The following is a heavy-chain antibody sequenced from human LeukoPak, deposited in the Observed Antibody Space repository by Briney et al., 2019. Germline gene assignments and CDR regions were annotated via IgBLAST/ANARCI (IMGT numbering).Heavy chain of an antibody. J-gene: IGHJ4*02. CDR3: ARGVITFGGVIVGFDY. V-gene: IGHV4-30-2*01. CDR2: IYHSGST. D-gene: IGHD3-16*02. CDR1: GGSISSGGYY. Sequence: PSQTLSLTCTVSGGSISSGGYYWSWIRQPPGKGLEWIGYIYHSGSTYYNPSLKSRVTISVDRSKNQFSLKLSSVTAADTAVYYCARGVITFGGVIVGFDYWGQGTLVTVSS.